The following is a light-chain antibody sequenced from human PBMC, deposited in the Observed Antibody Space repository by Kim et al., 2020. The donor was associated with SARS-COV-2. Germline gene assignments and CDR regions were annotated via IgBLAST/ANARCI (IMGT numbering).Light chain of an antibody. V-gene: IGKV1-17*01. CDR3: LQHNTYPIT. CDR2: GAS. CDR1: QDIRND. Sequence: AFVGDRVPITCRASQDIRNDLGWYQQSPGRAPRRLIYGASSLQSGVPSRFSGSGSGTEFTLTISSLQPEDFATYFCLQHNTYPITFGQGTRLEIK. J-gene: IGKJ5*01.